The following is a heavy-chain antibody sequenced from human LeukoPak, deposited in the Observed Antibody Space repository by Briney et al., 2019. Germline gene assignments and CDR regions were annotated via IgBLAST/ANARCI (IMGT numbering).Heavy chain of an antibody. Sequence: SETLSPTCTVSGGSISSSSYYWGWIRQPPGKGLEWIGSIYYSGSTYYNPSLKSRVTISVDTSKNQFSLKLSSVTAADTAVYYCARLRVGATEGIDYWGQGTLVTVSS. V-gene: IGHV4-39*01. D-gene: IGHD1-26*01. CDR1: GGSISSSSYY. CDR3: ARLRVGATEGIDY. J-gene: IGHJ4*02. CDR2: IYYSGST.